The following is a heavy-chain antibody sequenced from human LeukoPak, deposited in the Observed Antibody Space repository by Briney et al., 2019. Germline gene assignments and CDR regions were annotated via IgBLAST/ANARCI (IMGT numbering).Heavy chain of an antibody. CDR3: ARDLYDYVWGSYRVFDY. CDR2: IYYSGST. Sequence: PSETLSLTCTVSGGSICSSSYYWGWIRQPPGKGLEWIGSIYYSGSTYYNPSLKSRVTISVDTSKNQYSLKLSSVTAADTAVYYCARDLYDYVWGSYRVFDYWGQGTLVTVSS. J-gene: IGHJ4*02. D-gene: IGHD3-16*02. CDR1: GGSICSSSYY. V-gene: IGHV4-39*07.